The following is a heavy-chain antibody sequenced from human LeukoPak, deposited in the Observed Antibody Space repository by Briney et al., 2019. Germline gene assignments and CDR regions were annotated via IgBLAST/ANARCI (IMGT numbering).Heavy chain of an antibody. CDR2: MNPNSGNT. CDR3: ARGGRSSWTGALRY. D-gene: IGHD6-13*01. V-gene: IGHV1-8*02. Sequence: ASVKVSCEASGYTFTSYYMHWVRQAPGQGLEWMGWMNPNSGNTGYAQKFQGRVTMTRNTSISTAYMELSSLRSEDTAVYYCARGGRSSWTGALRYWGQGTLVTVSS. J-gene: IGHJ4*02. CDR1: GYTFTSYY.